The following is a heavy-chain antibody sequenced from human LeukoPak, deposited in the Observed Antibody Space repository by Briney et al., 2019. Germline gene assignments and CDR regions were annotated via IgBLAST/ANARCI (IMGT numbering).Heavy chain of an antibody. V-gene: IGHV3-73*01. J-gene: IGHJ4*02. CDR3: RAAGGRGADY. CDR2: IRSKADNYAT. CDR1: GFTFSGSA. Sequence: GGSLRLPCAASGFTFSGSAMHWVRQASGKGLEWVGRIRSKADNYATIYAASVKGRFTISRDDSKNTAYLQMNSLKTEDTAGYYCRAAGGRGADYWGQGTLVTVSS. D-gene: IGHD6-13*01.